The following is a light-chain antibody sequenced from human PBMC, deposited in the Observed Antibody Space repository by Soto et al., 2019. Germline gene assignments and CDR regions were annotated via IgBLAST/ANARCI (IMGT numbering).Light chain of an antibody. J-gene: IGKJ4*01. CDR1: QSILKSSIKKNS. V-gene: IGKV4-1*01. Sequence: DIVMTQSPDSLAVSLGERATIKCRSSQSILKSSIKKNSLAWYQQKPGQPPRLLIYWASTRDSGGPDRFSGRGSRTDFSLTITRLQAEDVAVSYSERYYRYSLHFGGGTKADIK. CDR2: WAS. CDR3: ERYYRYSLH.